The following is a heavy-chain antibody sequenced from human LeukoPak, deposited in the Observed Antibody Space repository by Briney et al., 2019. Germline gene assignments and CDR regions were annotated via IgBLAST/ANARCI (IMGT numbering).Heavy chain of an antibody. Sequence: ASVKVSCKVSGYTLTELSMHWVRQAPGKGLEWMGWISGYNGNTNFAQKFQGRVTMTTDTSTSTAYMELRSLRSDDTAVYYCARDSPYSSSSLGFDYWGQGTLVTVSS. V-gene: IGHV1-18*01. CDR2: ISGYNGNT. CDR3: ARDSPYSSSSLGFDY. J-gene: IGHJ4*02. D-gene: IGHD6-13*01. CDR1: GYTLTELS.